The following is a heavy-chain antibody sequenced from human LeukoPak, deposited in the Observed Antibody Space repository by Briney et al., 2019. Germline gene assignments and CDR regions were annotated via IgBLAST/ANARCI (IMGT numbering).Heavy chain of an antibody. D-gene: IGHD6-13*01. CDR1: GFTFSSYW. CDR3: ARALRYSSPFDY. Sequence: PGGSLRLSCAASGFTFSSYWMHWVRQAPGKGLVWVSRIHSDGSSTSYADSVKGRFTISRDNAKNTLYLQMNSLRAEDTAVYYCARALRYSSPFDYWGQGTLVTVSS. CDR2: IHSDGSST. V-gene: IGHV3-74*01. J-gene: IGHJ4*02.